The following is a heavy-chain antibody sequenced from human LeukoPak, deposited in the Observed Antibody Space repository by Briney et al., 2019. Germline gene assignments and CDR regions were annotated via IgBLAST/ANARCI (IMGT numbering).Heavy chain of an antibody. CDR1: GFIFSDYS. J-gene: IGHJ6*02. CDR2: ISSTSAYI. V-gene: IGHV3-21*01. Sequence: GGSLRLSCAVSGFIFSDYSINWVRQAPGKGLEWVSSISSTSAYIYYADSVKGRFTISRDNAKNALSLQMNSLRAEDTAVYYCARTVIAAKENGMDVWGQGTTVTVSS. D-gene: IGHD2-15*01. CDR3: ARTVIAAKENGMDV.